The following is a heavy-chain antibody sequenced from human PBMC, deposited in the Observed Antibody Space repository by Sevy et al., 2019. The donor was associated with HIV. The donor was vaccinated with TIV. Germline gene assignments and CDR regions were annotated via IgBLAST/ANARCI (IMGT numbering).Heavy chain of an antibody. Sequence: GGSLRLSCAASGFTFSTYAMNWVRQAPGKGLEWVSSISGSGRSTYYADSVEGRFTISRHNSKKTLYLQLNGVRADDTAVYYCAKGYCSGGSCPRDYYYYGMDVWGQGTTVTVSS. CDR2: ISGSGRST. CDR1: GFTFSTYA. V-gene: IGHV3-23*01. J-gene: IGHJ6*02. CDR3: AKGYCSGGSCPRDYYYYGMDV. D-gene: IGHD2-15*01.